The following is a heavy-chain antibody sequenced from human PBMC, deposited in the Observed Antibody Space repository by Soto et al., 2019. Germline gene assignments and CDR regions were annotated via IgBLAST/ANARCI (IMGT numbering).Heavy chain of an antibody. V-gene: IGHV4-34*01. CDR2: ISRSGTT. CDR3: ATSLWFGTQVEL. CDR1: GGYFNDNY. D-gene: IGHD3-10*01. J-gene: IGHJ5*02. Sequence: QVQLQQWGAGLLKPSETLSLSCAVYGGYFNDNYYTWFRQPPGKGLEWIGEISRSGTTKYIPSLKSRASLSFDTSKTQVSLKVTSVTAAETAVYYCATSLWFGTQVELWGQGALVTVSS.